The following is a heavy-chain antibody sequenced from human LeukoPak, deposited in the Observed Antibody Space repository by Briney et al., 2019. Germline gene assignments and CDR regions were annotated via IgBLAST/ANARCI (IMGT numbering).Heavy chain of an antibody. D-gene: IGHD3-22*01. CDR1: GFTFSSYA. Sequence: GGSLRLSCAASGFTFSSYAMSWVRQAPGKGLEWVSAISGSGGSTYYADSVKGRFTISRDNSKNTLYVQMNSLRAEDTAVYYCAKASYDRSGYLYYFDYWGQGTLVTVSS. CDR3: AKASYDRSGYLYYFDY. V-gene: IGHV3-23*01. CDR2: ISGSGGST. J-gene: IGHJ4*02.